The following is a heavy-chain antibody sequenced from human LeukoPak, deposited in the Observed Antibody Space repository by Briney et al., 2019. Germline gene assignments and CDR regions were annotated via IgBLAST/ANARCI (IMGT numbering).Heavy chain of an antibody. J-gene: IGHJ4*02. CDR3: ARLKYSSGWYPFDY. CDR2: IYYSGST. CDR1: GGSISSYY. D-gene: IGHD6-19*01. Sequence: SETLSLTCTVSGGSISSYYWSWIRQPPGKGLEWIGYIYYSGSTNYNPSLKSRVTISVDTSKNQFSLKLSSVTAADTAVYYCARLKYSSGWYPFDYWGQGILVTVSS. V-gene: IGHV4-59*08.